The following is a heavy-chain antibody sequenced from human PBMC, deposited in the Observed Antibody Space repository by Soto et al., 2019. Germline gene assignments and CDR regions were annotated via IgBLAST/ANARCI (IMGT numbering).Heavy chain of an antibody. D-gene: IGHD3-10*01. V-gene: IGHV4-61*08. CDR3: ARVGHYGSGSKYYGMDV. CDR2: IYYSGST. CDR1: GGSISSGGYS. Sequence: SETLSLTCAVSGGSISSGGYSWSWIRQPPGKGLEWIGYIYYSGSTNYNPSLKSRVTISVDTSKNQFSLKLSSVTAADTAVYYCARVGHYGSGSKYYGMDVWGQGTTVTVSS. J-gene: IGHJ6*02.